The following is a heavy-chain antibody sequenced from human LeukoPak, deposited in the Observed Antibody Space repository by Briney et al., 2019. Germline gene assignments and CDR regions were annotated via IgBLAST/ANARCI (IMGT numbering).Heavy chain of an antibody. CDR1: GGSFSGYY. CDR2: INHSGST. V-gene: IGHV4-34*01. J-gene: IGHJ4*02. Sequence: PSETLSLTCAVYGGSFSGYYWSWIRQPPGKGLEWIGEINHSGSTNYNPSLESRVTISVDTSKNQFSLKLSSVTAADTAVYYCARGRRYWGQGTLVTVSS. CDR3: ARGRRY.